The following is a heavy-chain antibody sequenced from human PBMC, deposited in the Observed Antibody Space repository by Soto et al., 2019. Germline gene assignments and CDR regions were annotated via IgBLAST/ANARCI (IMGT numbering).Heavy chain of an antibody. D-gene: IGHD3-22*01. J-gene: IGHJ4*02. CDR1: GFAVSNNY. V-gene: IGHV3-53*01. CDR2: VYSGGTT. CDR3: ARAGSPFDSDSSGYWGFDF. Sequence: HPGGSLRLSCVASGFAVSNNYMNWVRQAPGKGLEWVSVVYSGGTTYYADSVRGRFTVSRDDSKNTLFLQMSSLRAEDTAVYYCARAGSPFDSDSSGYWGFDFWGQGALVTVSS.